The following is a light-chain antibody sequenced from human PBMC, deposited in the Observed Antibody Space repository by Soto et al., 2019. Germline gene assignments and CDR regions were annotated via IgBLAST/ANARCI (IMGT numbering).Light chain of an antibody. Sequence: QSALTQPASVSGSHGQSITISCTGTSSDVGCYNYVSGYQQHPGKAPKLMIYDVSNRPSGVSNRFSGSKSGNTASLTISGLQAEDDADYYCSSYSSSSTLLYVFGTGTKVTVL. CDR3: SSYSSSSTLLYV. J-gene: IGLJ1*01. CDR2: DVS. V-gene: IGLV2-14*01. CDR1: SSDVGCYNY.